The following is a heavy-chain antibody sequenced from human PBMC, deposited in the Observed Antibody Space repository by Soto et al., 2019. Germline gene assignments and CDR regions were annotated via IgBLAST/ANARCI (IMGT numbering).Heavy chain of an antibody. CDR1: GGSFSGYY. J-gene: IGHJ4*02. V-gene: IGHV4-34*01. CDR3: ARARGANYYGSGSYYSY. Sequence: SETLSLTCAVYGGSFSGYYWSWIRQPPGKGLEWIGEINHSGSTNYNPSLKSRVTISVDTSKNQFSLKLSSVTAADTAVYYCARARGANYYGSGSYYSYWGQGTLVTVSS. D-gene: IGHD3-10*01. CDR2: INHSGST.